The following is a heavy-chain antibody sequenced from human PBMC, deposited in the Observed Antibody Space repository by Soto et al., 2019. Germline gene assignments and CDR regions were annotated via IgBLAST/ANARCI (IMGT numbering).Heavy chain of an antibody. Sequence: QVQLQESGPGLVKPSETLSLTCTVSGGSVRGYYWTWIRQPPGKGLEWIGYIYYTGRTKYNPSLKSRVASSADTADNPFSLELSSVTAVDTAVYYCACDVSSYGSTYFDSWCQGALVSVSS. CDR1: GGSVRGYY. J-gene: IGHJ4*02. CDR3: ACDVSSYGSTYFDS. CDR2: IYYTGRT. D-gene: IGHD4-17*01. V-gene: IGHV4-59*02.